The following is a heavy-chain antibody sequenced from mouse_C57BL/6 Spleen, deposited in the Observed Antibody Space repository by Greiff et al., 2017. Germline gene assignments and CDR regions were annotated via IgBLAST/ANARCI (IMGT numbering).Heavy chain of an antibody. CDR3: ARAPIDYCSSYRSFDY. J-gene: IGHJ2*01. CDR1: GYTFTSYW. CDR2: IDPSDSST. Sequence: QVQLQQPGAELVKPGASVKLSCKASGYTFTSYWMQWVKQRPGQGLEWIGEIDPSDSSTNYNQKFKGKATLTVDTSSSTAYMQLSILTSEDSAVYYYARAPIDYCSSYRSFDYWGQGTTLTVSS. D-gene: IGHD1-1*01. V-gene: IGHV1-50*01.